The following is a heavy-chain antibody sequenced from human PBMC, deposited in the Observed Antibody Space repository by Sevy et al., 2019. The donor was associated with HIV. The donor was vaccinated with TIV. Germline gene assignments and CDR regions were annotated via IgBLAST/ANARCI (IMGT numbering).Heavy chain of an antibody. D-gene: IGHD2-8*01. CDR1: GFAFYDYS. Sequence: GGSLRLSCAASGFAFYDYSMSWIRQAPGKGLGWVATLSFGCGKINYADSVKGRFTTSRDNSKNSFYLQMDNLRVEDTALYYCAREGCTRPHDYWGQGTRVTVSS. CDR2: LSFGCGKI. V-gene: IGHV3-23*01. J-gene: IGHJ4*02. CDR3: AREGCTRPHDY.